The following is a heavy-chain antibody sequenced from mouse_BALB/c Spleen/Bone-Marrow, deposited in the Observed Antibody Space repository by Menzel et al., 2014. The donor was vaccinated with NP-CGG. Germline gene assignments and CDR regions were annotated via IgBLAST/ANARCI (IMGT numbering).Heavy chain of an antibody. Sequence: VQLQQPGAELVKPGASVKLSCTASGFNIKDTYLHWEKQRPEQGLDWIGRIDPAIFTKYDPKFQGKATITADTSSNTAYLHLSSLTSEDTAVYYCASYRYGWYFDVWGAGTTVTVSS. CDR2: IDPAIFT. J-gene: IGHJ1*01. CDR3: ASYRYGWYFDV. V-gene: IGHV14-3*02. D-gene: IGHD2-14*01. CDR1: GFNIKDTY.